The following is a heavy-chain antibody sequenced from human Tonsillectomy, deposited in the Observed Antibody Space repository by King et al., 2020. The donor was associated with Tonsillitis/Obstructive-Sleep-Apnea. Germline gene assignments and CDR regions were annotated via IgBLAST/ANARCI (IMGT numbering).Heavy chain of an antibody. CDR3: AREGAEMNAFDI. CDR1: GGSISSYY. V-gene: IGHV4-59*01. D-gene: IGHD3-16*01. J-gene: IGHJ3*02. Sequence: QLQESGPGLVKPSETLSLTCTVSGGSISSYYWSWIRQPPGKGLECIGYIYYSGSTNYSPSLKSRVTISVDTSKNQFSLKLSSVTAADTAVYYCAREGAEMNAFDIWGPGAMVTVSS. CDR2: IYYSGST.